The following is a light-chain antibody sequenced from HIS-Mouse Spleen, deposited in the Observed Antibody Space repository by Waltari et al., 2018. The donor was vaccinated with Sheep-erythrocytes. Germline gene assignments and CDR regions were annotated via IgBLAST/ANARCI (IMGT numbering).Light chain of an antibody. CDR2: AAS. V-gene: IGKV1-39*01. Sequence: DIQITHSPSSLSASVGERVSITCRPSQSISSYLNWYQQKPGKAPKLLIYAASSLQSGVPSRFSGSGSGTDFTLTISSLQPEDFATYYCQQSYSTPPLTFGGGTKVEIK. J-gene: IGKJ4*01. CDR3: QQSYSTPPLT. CDR1: QSISSY.